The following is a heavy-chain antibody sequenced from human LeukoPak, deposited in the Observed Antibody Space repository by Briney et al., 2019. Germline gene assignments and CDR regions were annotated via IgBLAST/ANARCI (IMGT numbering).Heavy chain of an antibody. J-gene: IGHJ6*02. D-gene: IGHD4-17*01. CDR2: IIPIFGTA. CDR1: GGTFSSYA. V-gene: IGHV1-69*13. CDR3: ATTTVTTSLYYYYGMDV. Sequence: SVKVSCKASGGTFSSYAISWVRQAPGQGLEWMGGIIPIFGTANYAQKFQGRVTITADESTSTAYMELSSLRSEDTAVYYRATTTVTTSLYYYYGMDVWGQGTTVTVSS.